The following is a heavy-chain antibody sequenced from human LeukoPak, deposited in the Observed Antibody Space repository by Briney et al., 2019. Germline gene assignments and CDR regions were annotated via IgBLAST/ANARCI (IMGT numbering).Heavy chain of an antibody. D-gene: IGHD6-13*01. V-gene: IGHV1-24*01. J-gene: IGHJ6*03. Sequence: ASVKVSCKVSGYTLTELSMHWVRQAPGEGLEWMGGFDPEDGETIYAQKFQGRVTMTEDTSTDTAYMELSSLRSEDTAVYYCATTGAAAGNYYYYMDVWGKGTTVTISS. CDR3: ATTGAAAGNYYYYMDV. CDR1: GYTLTELS. CDR2: FDPEDGET.